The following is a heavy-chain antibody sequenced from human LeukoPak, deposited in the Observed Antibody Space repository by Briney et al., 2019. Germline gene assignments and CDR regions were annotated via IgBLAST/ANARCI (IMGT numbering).Heavy chain of an antibody. J-gene: IGHJ6*02. D-gene: IGHD6-6*01. Sequence: ASVKVSCKVSGSTLTELSMHWVRQAPGKGLEWMGGFDPEDGDTVYAQKFQGRVTMIEDTSTDTAYMELSSLRSEDTAVYYCATSIVARLGYYYSGMDVWGQGTTVTVSS. V-gene: IGHV1-24*01. CDR2: FDPEDGDT. CDR1: GSTLTELS. CDR3: ATSIVARLGYYYSGMDV.